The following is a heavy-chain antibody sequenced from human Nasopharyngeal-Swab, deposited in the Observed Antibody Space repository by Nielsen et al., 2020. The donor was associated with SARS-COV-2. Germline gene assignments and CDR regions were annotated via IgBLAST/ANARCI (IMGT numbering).Heavy chain of an antibody. Sequence: WVRHAPGQGLEWMGRIIHILGIANYAQKFQGRVTITADKPTSTAYMELRSLRSEDTDVYYCARAAILFGMDVWGQGTTVTVSS. J-gene: IGHJ6*02. CDR3: ARAAILFGMDV. D-gene: IGHD3-3*01. CDR2: IIHILGIA. V-gene: IGHV1-69*04.